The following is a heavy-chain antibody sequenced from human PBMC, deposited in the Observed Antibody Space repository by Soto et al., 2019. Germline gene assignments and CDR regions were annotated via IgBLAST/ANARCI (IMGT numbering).Heavy chain of an antibody. CDR1: GGTFSSYT. Sequence: QVQLVQSGAEVKKPGSSVKVSCKASGGTFSSYTISWVRQAPGQGLEWMGRIIPILGIANYAQKFQGRVTITAXXSXSXADQELSSLRSEDTAVYYCARGGRYSSGWYSDWFDPWGQGTLVTVSS. J-gene: IGHJ5*02. CDR2: IIPILGIA. CDR3: ARGGRYSSGWYSDWFDP. D-gene: IGHD6-19*01. V-gene: IGHV1-69*02.